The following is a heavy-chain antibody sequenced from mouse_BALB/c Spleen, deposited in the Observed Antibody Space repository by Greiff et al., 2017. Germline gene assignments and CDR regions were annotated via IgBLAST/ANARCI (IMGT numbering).Heavy chain of an antibody. J-gene: IGHJ3*01. CDR3: ARKGIYYDYDSWFAY. D-gene: IGHD2-4*01. CDR1: GFTFSSYG. CDR2: INSNGGST. V-gene: IGHV5-6-3*01. Sequence: EVQLVESGGGLVQPGGSLKLSCAASGFTFSSYGMSWVRQTPDKRLELVATINSNGGSTYYPDSVKGRFTISRDNAKNTLYLQMSSLKSEDTAMYYCARKGIYYDYDSWFAYWGQGTLVTVSA.